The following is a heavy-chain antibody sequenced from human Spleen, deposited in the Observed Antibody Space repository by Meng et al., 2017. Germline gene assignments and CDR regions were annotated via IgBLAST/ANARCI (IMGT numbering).Heavy chain of an antibody. CDR2: IYHSGST. CDR3: ARGPTTMAHDFDY. CDR1: GYSISSGYY. D-gene: IGHD4-11*01. V-gene: IGHV4-38-2*02. J-gene: IGHJ4*02. Sequence: SETLSLTCTVSGYSISSGYYWGWIRQPPGKGLEWIGSIYHSGSTYYNPSLKSRVTMSADTSKNQFSLKLTSVTAADSAVYYCARGPTTMAHDFDYWGQGTLVTVSS.